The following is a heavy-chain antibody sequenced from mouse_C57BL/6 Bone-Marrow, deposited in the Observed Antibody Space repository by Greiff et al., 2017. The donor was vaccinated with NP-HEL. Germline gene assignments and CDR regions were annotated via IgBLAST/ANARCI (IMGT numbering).Heavy chain of an antibody. CDR1: GYTITSYW. V-gene: IGHV1-64*01. Sequence: VQLQQPGAELVKPGASVKLSCKASGYTITSYWMHWVKQRPGQGLEWIGMIHPNSGSTNYNEKFKSKATLTVDKSSSTAYMQLSSLTSEDSAVYYCASYGSSHYWYFDVWGTGTTVTVSS. D-gene: IGHD1-1*01. CDR2: IHPNSGST. J-gene: IGHJ1*03. CDR3: ASYGSSHYWYFDV.